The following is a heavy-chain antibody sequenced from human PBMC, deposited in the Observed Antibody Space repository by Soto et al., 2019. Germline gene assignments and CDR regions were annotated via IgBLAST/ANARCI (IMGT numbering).Heavy chain of an antibody. V-gene: IGHV4-30-2*01. D-gene: IGHD3-3*01. CDR2: IYQTGRT. CDR1: GGSISTSGYS. J-gene: IGHJ6*02. CDR3: AREMTIFGVAPGGGVDV. Sequence: QLQLQESGSGLVQPSQTLSLTCTASGGSISTSGYSWTWIRQPPGGGLEWIGSIYQTGRTYVIPPLKSRVTMSLDKSKNQFSLNLTSVTAADTALYYCAREMTIFGVAPGGGVDVWGQGTTVTVSS.